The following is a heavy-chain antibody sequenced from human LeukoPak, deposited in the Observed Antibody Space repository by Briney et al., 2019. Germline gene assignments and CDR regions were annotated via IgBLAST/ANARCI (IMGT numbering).Heavy chain of an antibody. V-gene: IGHV3-23*01. J-gene: IGHJ5*02. CDR3: AKDRTYGSGRVDWFDP. Sequence: GGSLRLSCAASGFTFSSYAMSWVRQAPGKGLEWVSRISSSGGSTYYADSVKGRLTISRDNSKNTMDLQMNSLRVEDTAVYYCAKDRTYGSGRVDWFDPWGQGTLVTVSS. CDR1: GFTFSSYA. D-gene: IGHD3-10*01. CDR2: ISSSGGST.